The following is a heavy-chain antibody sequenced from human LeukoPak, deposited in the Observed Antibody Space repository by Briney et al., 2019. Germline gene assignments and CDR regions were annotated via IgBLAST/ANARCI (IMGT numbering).Heavy chain of an antibody. D-gene: IGHD5-12*01. CDR3: ARGQSGYDVYYYYGMDV. J-gene: IGHJ6*02. CDR1: GGSFSGYY. Sequence: SETLSLTCAVYGGSFSGYYWSWIRQPPGKGLEWIGEINHSGSTNYNPSLKGRVTISVDTSKNQFSLKLSSVTAADTAVYYCARGQSGYDVYYYYGMDVWGQGTTVTVSS. V-gene: IGHV4-34*01. CDR2: INHSGST.